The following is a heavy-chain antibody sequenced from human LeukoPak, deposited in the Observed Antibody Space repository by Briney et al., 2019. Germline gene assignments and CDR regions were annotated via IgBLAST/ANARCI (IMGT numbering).Heavy chain of an antibody. V-gene: IGHV3-23*01. Sequence: GGSLRLSCAASGFTFSSYGMSWVRQAPGKGLEWVSAISGSGGSTYYADSVKGRFTISRDNSKNTLYLQMNSLRAEDTAVYYCAKAGPRIAAADSYYYYYMDVWGKGTTVTISS. D-gene: IGHD6-13*01. CDR3: AKAGPRIAAADSYYYYYMDV. CDR1: GFTFSSYG. J-gene: IGHJ6*03. CDR2: ISGSGGST.